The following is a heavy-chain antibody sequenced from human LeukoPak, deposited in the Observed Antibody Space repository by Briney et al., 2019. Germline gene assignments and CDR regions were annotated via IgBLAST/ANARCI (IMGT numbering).Heavy chain of an antibody. V-gene: IGHV3-64*05. CDR1: EFTFKSYA. Sequence: GGSLRLSCSASEFTFKSYAMHWVRQAPGKGLEYVSSINTNGANTYYADSVMGRFTISRDNSRNTVYVQMNSLTPEDTAVYYCVKGLDYSSSQMDSWGQGTLVTVSS. D-gene: IGHD6-6*01. J-gene: IGHJ4*02. CDR2: INTNGANT. CDR3: VKGLDYSSSQMDS.